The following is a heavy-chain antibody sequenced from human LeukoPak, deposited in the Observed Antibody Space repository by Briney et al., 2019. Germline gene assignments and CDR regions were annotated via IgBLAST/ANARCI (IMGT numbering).Heavy chain of an antibody. D-gene: IGHD3-22*01. CDR2: IYPGDSNP. CDR3: ARQDYYESSVYHFDY. J-gene: IGHJ4*02. CDR1: GYSFTNYW. Sequence: GESLRIPCKGSGYSFTNYWIGWVRQMPGKGLEWMGIIYPGDSNPRYSPSFQGQVTISADKSISTAYLQWSGLKASDTAMYYCARQDYYESSVYHFDYWGQGTLVTVSS. V-gene: IGHV5-51*01.